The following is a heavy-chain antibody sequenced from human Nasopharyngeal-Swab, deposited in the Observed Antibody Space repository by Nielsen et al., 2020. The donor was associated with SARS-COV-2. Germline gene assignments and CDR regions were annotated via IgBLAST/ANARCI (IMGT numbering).Heavy chain of an antibody. J-gene: IGHJ2*01. Sequence: VRQMPGKGLEWMGIIYPGDSDTRYSPSFQGQVTISADKSIRTAYLQWSSLKASDAAMYYCARPGDIAVAGDDWYFDLWGRGTLVTVSS. CDR3: ARPGDIAVAGDDWYFDL. D-gene: IGHD6-19*01. V-gene: IGHV5-51*01. CDR2: IYPGDSDT.